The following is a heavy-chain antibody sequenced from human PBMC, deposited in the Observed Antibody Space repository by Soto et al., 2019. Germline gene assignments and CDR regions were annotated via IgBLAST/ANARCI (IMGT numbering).Heavy chain of an antibody. V-gene: IGHV1-69*19. Sequence: QVQLVQSGAEMKKPGSSVKVSCQSSGGTFNTYAMNWVRQAPGQGPEWMGDISPMFGAANYAPKFQGRVTITADESTGTSYMQLSSLTSEDPALYSCAREVQVHTPAFVYWGQGTLVTVSS. CDR3: AREVQVHTPAFVY. CDR1: GGTFNTYA. J-gene: IGHJ4*02. CDR2: ISPMFGAA. D-gene: IGHD3-10*01.